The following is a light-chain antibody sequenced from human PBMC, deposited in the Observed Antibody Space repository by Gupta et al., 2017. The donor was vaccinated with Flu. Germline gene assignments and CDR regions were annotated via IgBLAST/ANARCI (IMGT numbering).Light chain of an antibody. CDR3: QQRDSTPET. Sequence: PSSLSASVGDRVTITCRASQRVNNFLYWYQQKPGKAPKLLIYAASTVEGGVPSRFSGSGSGTDFTLTINRPQPEDFATYYCQQRDSTPETFGRGTTVEIK. CDR2: AAS. CDR1: QRVNNF. V-gene: IGKV1-39*01. J-gene: IGKJ4*02.